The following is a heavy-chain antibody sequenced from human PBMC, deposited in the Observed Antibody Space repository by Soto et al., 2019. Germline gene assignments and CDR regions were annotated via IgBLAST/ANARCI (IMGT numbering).Heavy chain of an antibody. V-gene: IGHV3-11*06. J-gene: IGHJ2*01. Sequence: QMQLVESGGDLVKPGGSLRLSCEASGFTFGDYYMSWIRQVPGQGLEWLSFISSSGSYIKYSDSMRGRLTVSRDNGKNSLYLQMHSLRVEDTAVYYCARLRVGVNWYFDLWGRGTMVPVSA. CDR3: ARLRVGVNWYFDL. CDR1: GFTFGDYY. D-gene: IGHD2-21*01. CDR2: ISSSGSYI.